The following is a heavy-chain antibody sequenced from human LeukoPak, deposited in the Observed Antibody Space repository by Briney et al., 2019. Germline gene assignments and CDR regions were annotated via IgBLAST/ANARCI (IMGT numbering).Heavy chain of an antibody. Sequence: ASVKVSCKASGYTFTSYGISWVRQAPGQGLEWMGWISAYNGNTNYAQKLQGRVTMTTDTSTSTAYMELRSLRSDDTAVYYCARVGDVVVVAVTSYYYYYGMDVWGQGTTVTVSS. CDR1: GYTFTSYG. D-gene: IGHD2-15*01. V-gene: IGHV1-18*01. CDR2: ISAYNGNT. CDR3: ARVGDVVVVAVTSYYYYYGMDV. J-gene: IGHJ6*02.